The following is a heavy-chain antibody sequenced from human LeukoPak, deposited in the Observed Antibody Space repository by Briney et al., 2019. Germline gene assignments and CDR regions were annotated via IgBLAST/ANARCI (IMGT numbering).Heavy chain of an antibody. J-gene: IGHJ3*02. CDR1: GGSISSHY. CDR2: IYYSGNT. Sequence: PSETLSLTCTVSGGSISSHYWSWIRQHPGKGLEWIGYIYYSGNTFYNPSLESRVTISVDTSKNQFSLKLSSVTAADTAVYYCAREPYYYDSSGYRFFDAFDIWGQGTMVTVAP. V-gene: IGHV4-59*06. CDR3: AREPYYYDSSGYRFFDAFDI. D-gene: IGHD3-22*01.